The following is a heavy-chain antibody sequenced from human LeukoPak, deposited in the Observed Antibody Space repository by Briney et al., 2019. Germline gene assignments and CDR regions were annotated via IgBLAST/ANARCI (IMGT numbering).Heavy chain of an antibody. CDR1: GFTFSSYG. Sequence: GSLRLSCAASGFTFSSYGMSWIRQPPGKGLEWIGEINHSGSTNYNPSLKSRVTISVDTSKNQFSLKLSSVTAADTAVYYCARLDYYGSGSYYNVYNWFDPWGQGTLVTVSS. CDR2: INHSGST. D-gene: IGHD3-10*01. CDR3: ARLDYYGSGSYYNVYNWFDP. V-gene: IGHV4-34*01. J-gene: IGHJ5*02.